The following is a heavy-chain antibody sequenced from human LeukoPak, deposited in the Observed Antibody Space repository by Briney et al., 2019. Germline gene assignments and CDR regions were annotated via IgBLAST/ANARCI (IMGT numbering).Heavy chain of an antibody. Sequence: PSETLSLTCTVSGGSISSNAWSWIRQPPGKGLEWIGYIYYSGSTNYNPSLKSRVTMSIDTSKKQFSLNMRSMTAADTAVYYCARDYHDNRVDAFDIWGQGTMVTVSS. V-gene: IGHV4-59*01. CDR1: GGSISSNA. D-gene: IGHD3-22*01. CDR2: IYYSGST. CDR3: ARDYHDNRVDAFDI. J-gene: IGHJ3*02.